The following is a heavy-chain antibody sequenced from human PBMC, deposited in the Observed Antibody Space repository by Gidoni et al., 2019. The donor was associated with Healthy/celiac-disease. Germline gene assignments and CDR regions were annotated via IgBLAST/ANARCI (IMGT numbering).Heavy chain of an antibody. CDR2: IWYDGSNK. CDR1: GFTFSSSG. V-gene: IGHV3-33*01. J-gene: IGHJ3*02. D-gene: IGHD4-17*01. CDR3: ARPWLSRGDYAIDAFDI. Sequence: QVQLVESGGGVVQPGRSLRLSCAASGFTFSSSGMHWVRQAPGKGLEWVAVIWYDGSNKYYADSVKGRVTISRDNSKNTLYLQMNSLRAEDTAVYYCARPWLSRGDYAIDAFDIWGQGTMVTVSS.